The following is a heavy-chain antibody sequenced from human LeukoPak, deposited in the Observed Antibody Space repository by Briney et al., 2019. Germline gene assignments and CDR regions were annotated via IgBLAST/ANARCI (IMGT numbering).Heavy chain of an antibody. CDR2: IYYTGST. CDR3: ARAFAFEV. J-gene: IGHJ2*01. D-gene: IGHD3-10*01. CDR1: GGSMSSCY. Sequence: SETLSLTCTVSGGSMSSCYWSWIRQPPSKGLEWIGYIYYTGSTNYNPSLRSRVTISLDTSKNQFSLKLTSVTAADTAVYYCARAFAFEVWGRGTLVTVSS. V-gene: IGHV4-59*08.